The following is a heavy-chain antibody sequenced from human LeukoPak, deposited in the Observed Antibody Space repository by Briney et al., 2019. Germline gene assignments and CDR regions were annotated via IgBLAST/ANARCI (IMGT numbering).Heavy chain of an antibody. J-gene: IGHJ4*02. CDR1: GFTFSSYA. CDR2: ISGSDGST. CDR3: AKDSGWILFDD. Sequence: PGGSLRLSCAASGFTFSSYAMSWVRQAPGKGLEWVSGISGSDGSTNYADSVKGRFTISRENSKNTLYLQMNSLRAEDTAVYYCAKDSGWILFDDWGQGTLVTVSS. D-gene: IGHD2-2*03. V-gene: IGHV3-23*01.